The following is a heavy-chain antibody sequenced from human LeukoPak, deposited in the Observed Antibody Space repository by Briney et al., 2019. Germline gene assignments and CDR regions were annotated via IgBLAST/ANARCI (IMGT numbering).Heavy chain of an antibody. V-gene: IGHV3-21*01. J-gene: IGHJ4*02. Sequence: GGSLRLSCAASGFTFSSYSINWVRQAPGKGLEWVSSISSSSSYIYYADSVKGRFTISRDNAMNSLYLQMNSLRAEDTAVYYCARAPFGELSLYYFDYWGQGTLVTVSS. D-gene: IGHD3-10*01. CDR1: GFTFSSYS. CDR2: ISSSSSYI. CDR3: ARAPFGELSLYYFDY.